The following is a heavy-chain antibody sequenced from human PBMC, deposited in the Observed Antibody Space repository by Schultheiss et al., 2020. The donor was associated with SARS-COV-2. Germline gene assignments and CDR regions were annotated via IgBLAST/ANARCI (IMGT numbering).Heavy chain of an antibody. CDR1: GGSISSYY. CDR3: AREGRNIRHVDTAMATISCYYCGMDV. J-gene: IGHJ6*02. CDR2: IYYSGST. D-gene: IGHD5-18*01. V-gene: IGHV4-59*01. Sequence: SETLSLTCTVSGGSISSYYWSWIRQPPGKGLEWIGYIYYSGSTNYNPSLKSRVTISVDTSKNQFSLKLSSVTAADTAVYYCAREGRNIRHVDTAMATISCYYCGMDVWGQGTTVTVSS.